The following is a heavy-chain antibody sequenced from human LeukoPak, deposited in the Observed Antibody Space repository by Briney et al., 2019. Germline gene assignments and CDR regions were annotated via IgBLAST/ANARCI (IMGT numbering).Heavy chain of an antibody. D-gene: IGHD6-19*01. CDR3: AKDQGIAVAPSDY. Sequence: GGSLRLSCAASGFTFSSYAMSWFRQAPGKGLEWVSAISGSGGSTYYADSVKGRFTISRDNSKNTLYLQMNSLRAEDTAVYYCAKDQGIAVAPSDYWGQGTLVTVSS. CDR2: ISGSGGST. CDR1: GFTFSSYA. J-gene: IGHJ4*02. V-gene: IGHV3-23*01.